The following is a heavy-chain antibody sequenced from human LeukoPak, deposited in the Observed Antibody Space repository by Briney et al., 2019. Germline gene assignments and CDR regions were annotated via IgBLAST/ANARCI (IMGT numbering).Heavy chain of an antibody. CDR3: AHRLPYFSGGSWYRSFYFDN. CDR1: GFSFSTSGVG. CDR2: IYWDDNK. D-gene: IGHD2-15*01. Sequence: SGPTLVNPTQTLTLTCTFSGFSFSTSGVGVGWIRQPPGKALEWLAFIYWDDNKRYSPSLKSRLTITKDTSKNQVVLTLTNLDPVDTVTYYCAHRLPYFSGGSWYRSFYFDNWGQGTLVTVSS. J-gene: IGHJ4*02. V-gene: IGHV2-5*02.